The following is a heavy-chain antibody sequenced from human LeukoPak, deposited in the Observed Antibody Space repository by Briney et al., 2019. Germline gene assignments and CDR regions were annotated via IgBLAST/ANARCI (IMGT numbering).Heavy chain of an antibody. CDR3: AKADTIGVDWGYGMDV. V-gene: IGHV3-30*18. CDR2: ISYDGSNK. J-gene: IGHJ6*02. CDR1: GFTFSSYG. Sequence: GGSLRLSCAASGFTFSSYGMHWVRQAPGKGLEWVAVISYDGSNKYYADSVKGRFTISRDNSKNTLYLQMNSLRAEDTAVYYCAKADTIGVDWGYGMDVWGQGTTVTVSS. D-gene: IGHD7-27*01.